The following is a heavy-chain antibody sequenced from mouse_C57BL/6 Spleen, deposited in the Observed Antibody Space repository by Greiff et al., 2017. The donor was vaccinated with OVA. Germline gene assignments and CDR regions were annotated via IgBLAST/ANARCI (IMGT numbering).Heavy chain of an antibody. CDR2: INPSTGGT. Sequence: EVQLQQSGPELVKPGASVKISCKASGYSFTGYYMNWVKQSPEKSLEWIGEINPSTGGTTYNQKFKAKATLTVDKSSSTAYMQLKSLTSEDSAVYYGARCEDYDGSSAYYFDYWGQGTTLTVSS. V-gene: IGHV1-42*01. CDR1: GYSFTGYY. J-gene: IGHJ2*01. D-gene: IGHD1-1*01. CDR3: ARCEDYDGSSAYYFDY.